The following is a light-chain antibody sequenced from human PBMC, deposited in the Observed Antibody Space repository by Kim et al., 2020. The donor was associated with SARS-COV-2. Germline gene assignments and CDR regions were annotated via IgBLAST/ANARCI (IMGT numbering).Light chain of an antibody. V-gene: IGKV1-27*01. J-gene: IGKJ1*01. Sequence: GGCIVTISCRASHGISNSLALYQQKPGRAPKLLFCAASTLQSGVPSRFSGSGSGTVFTLTISSLQPEDVATYYCQQYNTAHRTFGQGTKVDIK. CDR1: HGISNS. CDR2: AAS. CDR3: QQYNTAHRT.